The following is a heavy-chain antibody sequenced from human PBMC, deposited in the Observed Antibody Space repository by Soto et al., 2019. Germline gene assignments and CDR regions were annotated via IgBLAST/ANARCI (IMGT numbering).Heavy chain of an antibody. CDR1: FTFSMYS. D-gene: IGHD3-3*01. Sequence: EVQVVESGGGLVQPGGSLRLSCSFTFSMYSMNWVRQAPGKGLEWVASISSGGDYIKYADSVKGRFTISRDNAKNSVSLQMNSLRVDDTAIYFCTRDQGGNYDSWFDPWGQGTLVTVSS. CDR3: TRDQGGNYDSWFDP. V-gene: IGHV3-21*01. CDR2: ISSGGDYI. J-gene: IGHJ5*02.